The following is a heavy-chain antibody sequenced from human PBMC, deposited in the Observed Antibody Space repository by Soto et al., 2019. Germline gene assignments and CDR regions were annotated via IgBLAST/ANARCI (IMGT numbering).Heavy chain of an antibody. CDR3: ARVFSSGSGWMYYFDF. D-gene: IGHD6-19*01. J-gene: IGHJ4*02. V-gene: IGHV4-4*02. Sequence: QVQLQESGPGLVKPSETLSLTCTVSSDSIAGENWWSWVRQPPGLGLAWIGEVFHTGGTNYNPSLKSRVTMEVDKSKIPVSLNLISATAADTAVYYCARVFSSGSGWMYYFDFWGQGTLVSISS. CDR2: VFHTGGT. CDR1: SDSIAGENW.